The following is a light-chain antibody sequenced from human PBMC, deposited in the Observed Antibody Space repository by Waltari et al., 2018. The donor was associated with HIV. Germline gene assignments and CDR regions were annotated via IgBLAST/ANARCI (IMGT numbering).Light chain of an antibody. CDR3: QQYGSSREYT. CDR2: GAS. J-gene: IGKJ2*01. CDR1: QSVSRNF. Sequence: EIVLTQSPGTLSLSTGERATLSCRASQSVSRNFLAWYHQKPGQAPRLLIYGASTRAPGIPDRFSGTGSGTDFTLTISRLEPEDFGVFYCQQYGSSREYTFGQGTKLEIK. V-gene: IGKV3-20*01.